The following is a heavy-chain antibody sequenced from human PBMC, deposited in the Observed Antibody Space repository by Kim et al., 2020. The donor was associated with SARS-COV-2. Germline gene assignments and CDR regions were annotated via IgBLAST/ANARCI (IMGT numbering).Heavy chain of an antibody. CDR1: VYTLTELS. CDR3: ATQRYITMVRGVINWFDP. J-gene: IGHJ5*02. V-gene: IGHV1-24*01. Sequence: ASVKVSCKVSVYTLTELSMHWVRQAPGKGLEWMGGFDPEDGETIYAQKFQGRVTMTEDTSTDTAYMELSSLRSEDTAVYYCATQRYITMVRGVINWFDPWGQGTLVTVSS. CDR2: FDPEDGET. D-gene: IGHD3-10*01.